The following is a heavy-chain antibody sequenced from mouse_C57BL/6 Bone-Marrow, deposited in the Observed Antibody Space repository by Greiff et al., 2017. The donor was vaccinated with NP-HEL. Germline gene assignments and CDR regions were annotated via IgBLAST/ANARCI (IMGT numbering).Heavy chain of an antibody. CDR1: GYTFTSYW. Sequence: QVQLQQSGAELVKPGASVKLSCKASGYTFTSYWMQWVKQRPGQGLEWIGEIDPSDSYTNYNQKFKGKATLTVDTSSSTAYMQLSSLTSEDSAVYYCARLHGPYFDYWGQGTTLTVSS. V-gene: IGHV1-50*01. J-gene: IGHJ2*01. CDR2: IDPSDSYT. CDR3: ARLHGPYFDY.